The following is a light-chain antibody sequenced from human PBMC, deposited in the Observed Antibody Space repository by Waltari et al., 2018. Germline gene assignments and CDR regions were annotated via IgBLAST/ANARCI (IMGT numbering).Light chain of an antibody. CDR2: DAS. V-gene: IGKV3-11*01. J-gene: IGKJ1*01. CDR3: QQRSNWPRT. CDR1: QSVGSY. Sequence: EIVLTQSPATLSLSPGERVTLSCRASQSVGSYLAWYQQKPGQAPRLLIYDASNRATGIPARFSGSGSGTDFTLTISSLEPEDFAVYYCQQRSNWPRTFGQGTKVEI.